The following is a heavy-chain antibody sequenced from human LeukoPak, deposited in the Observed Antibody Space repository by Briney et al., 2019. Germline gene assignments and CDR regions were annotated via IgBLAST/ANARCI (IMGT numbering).Heavy chain of an antibody. CDR2: ISSSSSYT. D-gene: IGHD3-10*01. CDR1: GFTFRDYY. CDR3: ASLPMVRGVIIP. Sequence: PGGSLRLSCAASGFTFRDYYMSWIRQAPGKGLEWVSYISSSSSYTNYADSVKGRFTISRDNAKNSLYLQMNSLRAEDTAVYYCASLPMVRGVIIPWGQGTLVTVSS. J-gene: IGHJ4*02. V-gene: IGHV3-11*06.